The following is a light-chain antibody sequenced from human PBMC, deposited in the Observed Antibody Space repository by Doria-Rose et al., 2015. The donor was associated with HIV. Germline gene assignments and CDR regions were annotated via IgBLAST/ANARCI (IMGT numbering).Light chain of an antibody. V-gene: IGLV1-51*01. CDR3: GTWDSSLSAGV. CDR1: SSNIGNNY. J-gene: IGLJ3*02. Sequence: APGQKVTISCSGSSSNIGNNYVSWYQQLPGTAPKLLIYDNNKRPSGIPDRFSGSKSGTSATLGITGLQTGDEADYYCGTWDSSLSAGVFGGGTKLTVL. CDR2: DNN.